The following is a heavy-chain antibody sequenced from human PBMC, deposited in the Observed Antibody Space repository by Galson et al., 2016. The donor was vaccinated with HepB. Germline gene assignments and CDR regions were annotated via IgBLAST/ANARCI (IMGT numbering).Heavy chain of an antibody. D-gene: IGHD5-12*01. J-gene: IGHJ3*01. V-gene: IGHV5-51*01. Sequence: QSGAEVKKPGESLRISCRASGYSFTRYWIGWVRQMPGKGLEWMGVFYPGDADTRYSPSFQGQVTVSGDNSISPAYLQWHSLKASDTAMYYCVRLRDNSGSLRAVFDVWGQGTVVTVSS. CDR3: VRLRDNSGSLRAVFDV. CDR1: GYSFTRYW. CDR2: FYPGDADT.